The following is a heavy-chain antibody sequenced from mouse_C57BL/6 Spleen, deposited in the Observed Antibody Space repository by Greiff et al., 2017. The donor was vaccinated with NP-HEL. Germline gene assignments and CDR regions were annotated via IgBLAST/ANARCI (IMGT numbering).Heavy chain of an antibody. D-gene: IGHD1-1*01. Sequence: EVQLQESGGGLVKPGGSLKLSCAASGFTFSDYGMHWVRQAPEKGLEWVAYISSGSSTIYYADTVKGRFTISRDNAKNTLFLQMTSLRSEDTAMYYCAREGIYYYGSSSHFDYWGQGTTLTVSS. V-gene: IGHV5-17*01. CDR3: AREGIYYYGSSSHFDY. J-gene: IGHJ2*01. CDR2: ISSGSSTI. CDR1: GFTFSDYG.